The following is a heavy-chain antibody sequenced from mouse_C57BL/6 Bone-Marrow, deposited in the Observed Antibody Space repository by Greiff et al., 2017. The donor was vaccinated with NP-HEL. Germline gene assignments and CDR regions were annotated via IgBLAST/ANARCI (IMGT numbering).Heavy chain of an antibody. Sequence: QVQLKESGAELVKPGASVKLSCKASGYTFTSYWMHWVKQRPGQGLEWIGMIYPNSGSTNYNEKFKSKATLTVDKSSSTAYMQLSSLTSEDSAVYYCARSTFIIRRDYWGQGTTLTVSS. D-gene: IGHD1-2*01. CDR3: ARSTFIIRRDY. CDR2: IYPNSGST. CDR1: GYTFTSYW. V-gene: IGHV1-64*01. J-gene: IGHJ2*01.